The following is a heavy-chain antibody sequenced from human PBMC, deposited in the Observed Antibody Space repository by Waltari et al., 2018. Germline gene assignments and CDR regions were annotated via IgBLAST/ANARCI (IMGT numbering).Heavy chain of an antibody. V-gene: IGHV1-3*04. CDR2: IKTSTGNT. J-gene: IGHJ5*02. Sequence: QVQLVQSGAEVKEPGASVKVSCKTFGYPFNDYGLHWVRQAPGQGLEWMGWIKTSTGNTKYSQKFQGRVTITRDTSASTAYMELSILRSEDTAVYYCARAPLGGATTWFDPWGQGTLVTVSS. CDR3: ARAPLGGATTWFDP. CDR1: GYPFNDYG. D-gene: IGHD1-26*01.